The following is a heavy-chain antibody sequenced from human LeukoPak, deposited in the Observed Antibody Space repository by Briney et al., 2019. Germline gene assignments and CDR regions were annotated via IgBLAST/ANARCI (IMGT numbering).Heavy chain of an antibody. CDR2: IIPIFGTA. D-gene: IGHD3-3*01. V-gene: IGHV1-69*05. Sequence: SVKVSCKASGGTFSSYAISWVRQAPGQGLEWMGGIIPIFGTANYAQKFQGRVTITTDESTSTAHMELSSLRSEDTAVYYCARPNSVLRFLEWPKGGYYYYYMDVWGKGTTVTVSS. CDR1: GGTFSSYA. CDR3: ARPNSVLRFLEWPKGGYYYYYMDV. J-gene: IGHJ6*03.